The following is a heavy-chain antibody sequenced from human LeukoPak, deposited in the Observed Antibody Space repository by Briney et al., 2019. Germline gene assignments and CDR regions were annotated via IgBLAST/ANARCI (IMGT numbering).Heavy chain of an antibody. V-gene: IGHV4-59*01. CDR2: IYYNGRA. CDR3: ARERSASPAFDI. J-gene: IGHJ3*02. Sequence: SETLSLTCTVSGGSIGTFYWHWIRQPPGKGLEWIGYIYYNGRAIYNPSLKSRVSMSVDTSNNQSSLSLNSVTDADAAIYFCARERSASPAFDIWGQGARVGVSS. CDR1: GGSIGTFY.